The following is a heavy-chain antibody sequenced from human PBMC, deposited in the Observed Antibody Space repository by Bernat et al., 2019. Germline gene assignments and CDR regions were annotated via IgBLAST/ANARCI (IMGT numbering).Heavy chain of an antibody. CDR3: ARENPYYDAQGGFDS. CDR1: GGSISSYY. CDR2: IYYSGST. V-gene: IGHV4-59*01. J-gene: IGHJ4*02. D-gene: IGHD3-3*01. Sequence: QVQLQESGPGLVKPSETLSLTCTVSGGSISSYYWSWIRQPPGKGLEWIGYIYYSGSTNYNPSLKSRVTISVDTSKNQFSLKLSSVTAADTAVYYCARENPYYDAQGGFDSWGQGTLVTVSS.